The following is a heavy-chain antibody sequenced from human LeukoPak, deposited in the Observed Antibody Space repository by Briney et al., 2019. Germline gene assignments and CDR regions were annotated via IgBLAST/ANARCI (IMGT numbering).Heavy chain of an antibody. V-gene: IGHV3-9*01. J-gene: IGHJ4*02. D-gene: IGHD5-18*01. CDR3: ARAYRGYSYGLDY. Sequence: GGSLRLSCAASGFTFDDYAMHWVRQAPGKGLEWVSGISWNSGSIGYADSVKGRFTISRDNAKNSLYLQMNSLRAEDTALYYCARAYRGYSYGLDYWGQGTLVTVSS. CDR1: GFTFDDYA. CDR2: ISWNSGSI.